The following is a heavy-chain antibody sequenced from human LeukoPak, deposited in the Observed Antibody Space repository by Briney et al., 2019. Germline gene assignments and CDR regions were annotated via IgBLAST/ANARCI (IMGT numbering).Heavy chain of an antibody. V-gene: IGHV3-7*01. J-gene: IGHJ5*02. Sequence: TGGSLRLSCAASGFPFTNYWMGWVRQAPGKGVEWLANIKQDGSAEHYADSVRGRFTISRDNAKISLFLQMNSLTAEDTAVYYCARDAGYYVHDLWGQGTLVTVSS. D-gene: IGHD3-10*02. CDR2: IKQDGSAE. CDR3: ARDAGYYVHDL. CDR1: GFPFTNYW.